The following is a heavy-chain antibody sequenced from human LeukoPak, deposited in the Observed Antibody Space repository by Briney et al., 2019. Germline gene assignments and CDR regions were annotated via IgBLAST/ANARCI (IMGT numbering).Heavy chain of an antibody. D-gene: IGHD6-13*01. Sequence: GGSLRLSCAASGITFSNYAMSWVRQAPGKGLEWVSVISGSGDSTYHVDSVKGRFTISRDNSKSTLYLQMNSLRAEDTAIYYCAKDPYSTYFDYWGQGILVTVSS. CDR1: GITFSNYA. V-gene: IGHV3-23*01. J-gene: IGHJ4*02. CDR2: ISGSGDST. CDR3: AKDPYSTYFDY.